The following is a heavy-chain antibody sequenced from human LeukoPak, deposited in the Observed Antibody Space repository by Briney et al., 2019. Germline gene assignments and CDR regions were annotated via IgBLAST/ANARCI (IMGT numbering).Heavy chain of an antibody. V-gene: IGHV3-21*01. Sequence: GGSLRLSCAASGFTFDSYNMNWVRQAPGKGLEWVSSISSSSSYIYYADSVQGRFTISRDNAKNSLHLQMNSLRAEDTAVYYCARREVAAEISFGLDYWGQGTLVTVSS. CDR3: ARREVAAEISFGLDY. D-gene: IGHD2-15*01. J-gene: IGHJ4*02. CDR2: ISSSSSYI. CDR1: GFTFDSYN.